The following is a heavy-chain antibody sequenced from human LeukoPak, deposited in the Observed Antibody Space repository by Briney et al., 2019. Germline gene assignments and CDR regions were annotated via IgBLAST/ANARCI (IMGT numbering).Heavy chain of an antibody. D-gene: IGHD3-22*01. CDR1: GGSISTYY. Sequence: SETLSLTCSVSGGSISTYYWTWIRQPPGKGLEWIGYIYYSGSTNYNPSLKSRVTISLDTSKNQFSLKLSSVTAADTAVYYCARPEGLYYYDSSGYYDYWGQGTLVTVSS. J-gene: IGHJ4*02. CDR2: IYYSGST. V-gene: IGHV4-59*01. CDR3: ARPEGLYYYDSSGYYDY.